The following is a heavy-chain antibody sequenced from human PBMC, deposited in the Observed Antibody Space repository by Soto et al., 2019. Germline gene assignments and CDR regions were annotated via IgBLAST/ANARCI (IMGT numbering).Heavy chain of an antibody. CDR1: GFRFSGNA. J-gene: IGHJ4*02. D-gene: IGHD2-15*01. Sequence: EVQLLESGGALVQPGGSLRLSCVVAGFRFSGNAMSWVRQAPGKGLEWVSSISGSGESTYYAGSVKGRFIVSRDNSKDTLYLQLNSLRAEDTALYYCAKDLCGSGVSCYHFDYWGQGTLVTVSS. CDR2: ISGSGEST. CDR3: AKDLCGSGVSCYHFDY. V-gene: IGHV3-23*01.